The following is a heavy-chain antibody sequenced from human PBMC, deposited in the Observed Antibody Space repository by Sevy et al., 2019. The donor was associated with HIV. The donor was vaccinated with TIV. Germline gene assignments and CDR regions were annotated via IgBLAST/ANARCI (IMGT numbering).Heavy chain of an antibody. CDR1: GFSFSSYW. Sequence: GGSLRLSCAASGFSFSSYWMSWVRQAPGKGLEWVANIKQDGSEQYYVDSGKGRFTISRDNAKNSLDLQMNSLRAEDTALYYCATDLFSGTNFWGQGTLVTVSS. J-gene: IGHJ4*02. CDR2: IKQDGSEQ. D-gene: IGHD3-3*01. CDR3: ATDLFSGTNF. V-gene: IGHV3-7*01.